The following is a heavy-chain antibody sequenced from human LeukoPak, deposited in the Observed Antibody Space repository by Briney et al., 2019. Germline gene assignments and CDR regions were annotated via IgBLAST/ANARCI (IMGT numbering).Heavy chain of an antibody. J-gene: IGHJ4*02. D-gene: IGHD5-18*01. CDR1: GFTFSSYE. Sequence: PGGSLRLSCAASGFTFSSYEMNWVRQAPGKGLEWVLVIYTGGYTYYADSVKGRFTISRDNSKNTLYLQMNSLRAEDTAVYYCATTPASYGLNRFDYWGQGTLVTVSS. CDR2: IYTGGYT. V-gene: IGHV3-53*01. CDR3: ATTPASYGLNRFDY.